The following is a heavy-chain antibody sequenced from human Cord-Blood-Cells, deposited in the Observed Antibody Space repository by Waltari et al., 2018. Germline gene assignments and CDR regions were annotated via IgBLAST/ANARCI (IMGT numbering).Heavy chain of an antibody. CDR3: ARPRGGEDY. CDR2: IKQDGSEK. Sequence: EVQLVESGGGLVQPGGSLRLSCAASGFTFRSDWMSWVRQAPGKGLEWVANIKQDGSEKYYVDSVKGRFTISRDNAKNSLYLQMNSLRAEDTAVYYCARPRGGEDYWGQGTLVTVSS. D-gene: IGHD3-16*01. V-gene: IGHV3-7*01. CDR1: GFTFRSDW. J-gene: IGHJ4*02.